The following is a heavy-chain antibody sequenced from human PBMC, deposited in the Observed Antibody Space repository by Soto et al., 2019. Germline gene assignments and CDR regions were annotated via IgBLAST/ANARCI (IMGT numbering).Heavy chain of an antibody. CDR2: IFSSGST. J-gene: IGHJ4*02. CDR1: GGSINTFY. CDR3: AREGSYSAYNFAHGIQLWSFDF. D-gene: IGHD5-12*01. V-gene: IGHV4-4*07. Sequence: SETLSLTCTVSGGSINTFYWSWVRQPAGKGLEWIGRIFSSGSTSFNPSLESRVAMSVDTSKNHFSLNLSSVTAADMVVYYCAREGSYSAYNFAHGIQLWSFDFWGQGALVTVSS.